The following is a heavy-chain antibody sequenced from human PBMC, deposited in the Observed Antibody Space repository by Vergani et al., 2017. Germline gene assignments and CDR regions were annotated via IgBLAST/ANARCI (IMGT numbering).Heavy chain of an antibody. CDR2: INPNSGGT. D-gene: IGHD2-2*01. V-gene: IGHV1-2*02. CDR1: GYTFTGYY. CDR3: ARSWRFVVVPAAMYGMDV. J-gene: IGHJ6*02. Sequence: QVQLVQSGAEVKKPGASVKVSCKASGYTFTGYYMHWVRQAPGQGLEWMGWINPNSGGTNYAQKFQGRLTMTRDTSISTAYMELSRLRSDDTAVYYCARSWRFVVVPAAMYGMDVWGQGTTVTVSS.